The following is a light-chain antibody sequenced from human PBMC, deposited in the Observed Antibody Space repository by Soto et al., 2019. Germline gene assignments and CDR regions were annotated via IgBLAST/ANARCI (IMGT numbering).Light chain of an antibody. Sequence: QSVLTQPASVSGSPGQSITFSCTGTSSDVGSYDLVSWYQQHPGKAPKLMIYEGSKRPSGVSNRFSGSKSGNTASLTISVLQAEDEADYYCCSYAGGRTYVFGTGTKLTVL. CDR2: EGS. CDR1: SSDVGSYDL. CDR3: CSYAGGRTYV. V-gene: IGLV2-23*01. J-gene: IGLJ1*01.